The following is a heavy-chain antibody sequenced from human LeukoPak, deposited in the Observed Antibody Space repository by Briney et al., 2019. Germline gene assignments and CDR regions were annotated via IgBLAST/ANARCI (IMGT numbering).Heavy chain of an antibody. CDR1: GGSISSSNW. CDR2: IYHSGST. V-gene: IGHV4-4*02. J-gene: IGHJ4*02. D-gene: IGHD6-6*01. Sequence: SETLSLTCAVSGGSISSSNWWSWVRQPPGKGLEWIGEIYHSGSTNYNPSLKSRVTISVDTSKNQFSLKLSSVTAADTAVYYCASPRGSSAPFFDYWGQGTLVTVSS. CDR3: ASPRGSSAPFFDY.